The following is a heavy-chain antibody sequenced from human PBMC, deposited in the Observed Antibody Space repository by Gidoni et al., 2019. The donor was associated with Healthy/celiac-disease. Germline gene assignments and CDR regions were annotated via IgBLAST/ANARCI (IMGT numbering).Heavy chain of an antibody. CDR1: GFTFSSYA. Sequence: EVQLLESGGGLVQPGGSLRLSCAASGFTFSSYAMRWVRQAPGKGLEWVSAISGSGGSTYYADSVKGRFTISRDNSKNTLYLQMNSLRAEDTAVYYCAKDLGYCSSTSCPTEYFQHWGQGTLVTVSS. V-gene: IGHV3-23*01. CDR3: AKDLGYCSSTSCPTEYFQH. J-gene: IGHJ1*01. CDR2: ISGSGGST. D-gene: IGHD2-2*01.